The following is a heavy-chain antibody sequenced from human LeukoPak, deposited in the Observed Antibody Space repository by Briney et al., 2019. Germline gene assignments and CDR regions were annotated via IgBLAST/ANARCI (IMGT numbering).Heavy chain of an antibody. J-gene: IGHJ4*02. CDR1: GYTFTGYY. CDR2: INPNSGGT. CDR3: ARDRDSMIRGIIINY. Sequence: ASVKVSCKASGYTFTGYYMHWVRQAPGQGLEWMGWINPNSGGTNSAQKFQGRVTMTRDTSISTAYMELSRLRSDDTAVYYCARDRDSMIRGIIINYWGQGTLVTVSS. D-gene: IGHD3-10*01. V-gene: IGHV1-2*02.